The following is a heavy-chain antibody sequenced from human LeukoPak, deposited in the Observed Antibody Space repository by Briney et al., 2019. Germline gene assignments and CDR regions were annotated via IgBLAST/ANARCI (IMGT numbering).Heavy chain of an antibody. CDR3: ATFLYGGNADAFDI. J-gene: IGHJ3*02. Sequence: ASVKVSCKVSGYTLTELSMHWVRQAPGKGLEWMGGFDPEDGETIYAQKFQGRVTMTEDTSTDTAYMELSSLRSEDTAVYYCATFLYGGNADAFDIWGQGTMVTVSS. V-gene: IGHV1-24*01. D-gene: IGHD4-23*01. CDR1: GYTLTELS. CDR2: FDPEDGET.